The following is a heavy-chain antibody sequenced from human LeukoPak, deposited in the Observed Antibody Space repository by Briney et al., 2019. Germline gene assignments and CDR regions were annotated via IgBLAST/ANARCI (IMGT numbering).Heavy chain of an antibody. CDR2: ISSSSRTI. CDR1: GFTFSGYA. CDR3: ARDVYGDYGCDF. V-gene: IGHV3-48*02. J-gene: IGHJ4*02. Sequence: GGSLRLSCAASGFTFSGYAMSWVRQAPWKGLEWVSYISSSSRTIYYADSVKGRFTISRDNAKNSLYLQMNSLRDEDTAVYYCARDVYGDYGCDFWGQGTLVTVSS. D-gene: IGHD4-17*01.